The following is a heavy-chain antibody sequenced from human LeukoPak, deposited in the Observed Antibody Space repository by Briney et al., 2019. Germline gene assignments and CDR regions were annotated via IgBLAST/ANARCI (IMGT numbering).Heavy chain of an antibody. J-gene: IGHJ4*02. V-gene: IGHV3-15*01. CDR1: GFIFTDYW. CDR2: IKSKIDGATK. D-gene: IGHD3-10*01. Sequence: PGGSMRLSCAASGFIFTDYWMHWVRQAPGKGLEWVGRIKSKIDGATKDYAAPVKGRFTISRDDSKNTLYLQMNSLKTEDTAVYYCSTDVLLSFGEPVWGQGTLVTVSS. CDR3: STDVLLSFGEPV.